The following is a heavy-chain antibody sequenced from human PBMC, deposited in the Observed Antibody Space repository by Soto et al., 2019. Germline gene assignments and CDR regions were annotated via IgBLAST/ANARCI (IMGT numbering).Heavy chain of an antibody. Sequence: PGVSLSLPCAALGFRSSSYAMSCVRKAPGKGLEWVSAISGSGGSTYYADSVKGRFTISRDNSKNKLYLQMNSLRAEDTAVYYCAKDDYDSSGYPFDYWAQGTLVTVSS. CDR3: AKDDYDSSGYPFDY. CDR1: GFRSSSYA. CDR2: ISGSGGST. V-gene: IGHV3-23*01. D-gene: IGHD3-22*01. J-gene: IGHJ4*02.